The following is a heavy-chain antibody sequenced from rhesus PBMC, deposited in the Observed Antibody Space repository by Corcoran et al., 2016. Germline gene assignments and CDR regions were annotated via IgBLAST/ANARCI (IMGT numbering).Heavy chain of an antibody. CDR2: INIGGGNT. V-gene: IGHV3S25*01. D-gene: IGHD6-25*01. Sequence: EVQLVESGGGLAKPGGSLRLSCAASGFTFSSYWMNWVRQAPINGLECVSVINIGGGNTYYADSVTGRFTISRDNSKNTLSLQMNSLRAEDTAVYYCAKDGGAAGDFDYWGQGVLVTVSS. CDR3: AKDGGAAGDFDY. CDR1: GFTFSSYW. J-gene: IGHJ4*01.